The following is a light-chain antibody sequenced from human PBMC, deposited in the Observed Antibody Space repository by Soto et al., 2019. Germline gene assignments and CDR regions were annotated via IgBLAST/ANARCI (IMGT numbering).Light chain of an antibody. V-gene: IGKV3-20*01. CDR2: GAS. CDR1: QSVSNNY. CDR3: QQYGSSGT. Sequence: EIVLTQSRGTLSLSRRERPTLYCLASQSVSNNYLAWYQQKPGQAPRLLIYGASNRATGIPDRFSGSGSGTDFTLTISRLEPEDFAVYYCQQYGSSGTFGQGTRVDIK. J-gene: IGKJ1*01.